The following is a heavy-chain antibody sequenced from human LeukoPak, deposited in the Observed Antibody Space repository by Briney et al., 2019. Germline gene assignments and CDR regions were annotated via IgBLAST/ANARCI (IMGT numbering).Heavy chain of an antibody. D-gene: IGHD5-12*01. Sequence: SETLSLTCTVSGGSISSNIYYWGWIRQPPGKGLEWIGDIYYSGSTYYNPSLKSRVTISVDTSKNQFALKLSSLTTAGTAVYLFARRGGYVFSYDYWGQGILVSVSS. V-gene: IGHV4-39*01. J-gene: IGHJ4*02. CDR1: GGSISSNIYY. CDR3: ARRGGYVFSYDY. CDR2: IYYSGST.